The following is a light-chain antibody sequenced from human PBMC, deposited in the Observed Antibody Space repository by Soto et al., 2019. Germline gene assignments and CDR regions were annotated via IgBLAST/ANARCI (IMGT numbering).Light chain of an antibody. J-gene: IGKJ1*01. Sequence: DVQMTQSPSSLSASVGDRFTITCRASQSISSYLNWYQQKPGKAPKLLIYAASSLQSGVPSRFSGSGSGTDFTLTISSLQPEDFETYYCQQSYSTPRTFGQGTKVDIK. CDR3: QQSYSTPRT. CDR2: AAS. V-gene: IGKV1-39*01. CDR1: QSISSY.